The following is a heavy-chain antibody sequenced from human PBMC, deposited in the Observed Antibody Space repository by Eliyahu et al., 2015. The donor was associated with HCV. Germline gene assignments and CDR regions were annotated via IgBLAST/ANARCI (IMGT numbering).Heavy chain of an antibody. J-gene: IGHJ4*02. CDR3: AANGAVVVPAAMCLDY. CDR2: ISYDGSTK. Sequence: TFSSYAMHWVRQASGKGQEWVAVISYDGSTKYYADSVKGRFTISRDNSKNTLYLQMNSLRAEDTAVYYCAANGAVVVPAAMCLDYWGQGTLVTVSS. CDR1: TFSSYA. V-gene: IGHV3-30*01. D-gene: IGHD2-2*01.